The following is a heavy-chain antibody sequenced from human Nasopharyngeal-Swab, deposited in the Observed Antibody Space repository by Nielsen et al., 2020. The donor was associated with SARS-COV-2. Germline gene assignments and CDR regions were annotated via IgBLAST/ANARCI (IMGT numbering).Heavy chain of an antibody. CDR3: ARDGLDYDFWSAYFMDV. CDR2: ISYDGSNK. J-gene: IGHJ6*02. Sequence: GGSLRLSCAASGFTFSSYAMHWVCQAPGKGLEWVAVISYDGSNKYYADSVKGRFTISRDNSKNTLYLQMNSLRAEDTAVYYCARDGLDYDFWSAYFMDVWGQGTTVTVSS. D-gene: IGHD3-3*01. CDR1: GFTFSSYA. V-gene: IGHV3-30*04.